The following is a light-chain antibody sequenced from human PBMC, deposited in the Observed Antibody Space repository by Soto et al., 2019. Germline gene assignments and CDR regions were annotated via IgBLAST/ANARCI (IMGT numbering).Light chain of an antibody. CDR2: GAS. CDR1: QSVSSSY. CDR3: QQYGSSPLP. V-gene: IGKV3-20*01. Sequence: EIGLTQSPGTLSLSPGERATLSCRASQSVSSSYLAWYQQKPGQAPRLLIHGASSRATGIPDRFSGSGSGTDFTLTISRLEPEDFAVYYCQQYGSSPLPLGAGPKAAIK. J-gene: IGKJ4*01.